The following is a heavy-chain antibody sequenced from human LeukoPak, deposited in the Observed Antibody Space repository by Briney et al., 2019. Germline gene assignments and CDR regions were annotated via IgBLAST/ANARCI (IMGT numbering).Heavy chain of an antibody. Sequence: GGSLRLSCAASGFTFSSYTMNWVRQAPGKGLEWVSSISSGSTYIYYADSVKGRFTISRDNATNSLHLQMNSLRGKDTAVYYCASQGGFDDWGQGTLVTVSS. CDR1: GFTFSSYT. D-gene: IGHD2-15*01. CDR2: ISSGSTYI. CDR3: ASQGGFDD. J-gene: IGHJ4*02. V-gene: IGHV3-21*01.